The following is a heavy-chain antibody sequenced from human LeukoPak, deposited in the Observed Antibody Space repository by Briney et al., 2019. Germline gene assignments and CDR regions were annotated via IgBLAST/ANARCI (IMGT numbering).Heavy chain of an antibody. Sequence: GESLKISCKGSGYTFTSYWIGWVRQMPGKGLEWMGIIHPGDSDTRYSPSFQGQVTISADKSISTAYLQWSSLKASDTAMYYCARHKWSSRAGYFQHWGQGTLVTVSS. CDR3: ARHKWSSRAGYFQH. CDR2: IHPGDSDT. D-gene: IGHD2-8*01. V-gene: IGHV5-51*01. J-gene: IGHJ1*01. CDR1: GYTFTSYW.